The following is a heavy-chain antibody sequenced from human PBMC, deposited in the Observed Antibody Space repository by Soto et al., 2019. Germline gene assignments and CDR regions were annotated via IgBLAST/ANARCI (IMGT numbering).Heavy chain of an antibody. CDR1: GYTFTGYY. CDR3: ARDPPPSIVVVPAALDY. D-gene: IGHD2-2*01. J-gene: IGHJ4*02. V-gene: IGHV1-2*02. CDR2: INPNSGGT. Sequence: ASVKVSCKASGYTFTGYYMHWVRQAPGQGLEWMGWINPNSGGTNYAQKFQGRVTMTRDTSISTAYMELSRLRSDDTAVYYCARDPPPSIVVVPAALDYWGQGTLVTVSS.